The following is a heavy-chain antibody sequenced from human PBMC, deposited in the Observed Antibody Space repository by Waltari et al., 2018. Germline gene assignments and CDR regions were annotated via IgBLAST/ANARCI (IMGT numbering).Heavy chain of an antibody. CDR1: GYSISSGYY. CDR2: IYHSGST. J-gene: IGHJ5*02. Sequence: QVQLQESGPGLVKPSETLSLTCAVSGYSISSGYYWGWIRPPPGKGLEWIGSIYHSGSTYYNPSLKSRVTISVDTSKNQFSLKLSSVTAADTAVYYCARVREGDIVVVPAATNWFDPWGQGTLVTVSS. V-gene: IGHV4-38-2*01. CDR3: ARVREGDIVVVPAATNWFDP. D-gene: IGHD2-2*01.